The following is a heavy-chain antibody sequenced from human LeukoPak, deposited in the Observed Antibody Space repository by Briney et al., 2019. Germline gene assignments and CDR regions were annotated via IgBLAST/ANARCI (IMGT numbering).Heavy chain of an antibody. J-gene: IGHJ3*02. V-gene: IGHV3-53*01. CDR1: RFTVSINY. CDR2: IYSGGGT. CDR3: AAVRGVLAVNI. Sequence: GGSLRLSCAASRFTVSINYTRWVCQAPGKGLWWVSVIYSGGGTYYAESAKRRVTISRDNSKNTLYLQMNSLRAEGTPLYFTAAVRGVLAVNIWGQGTMVTVSS. D-gene: IGHD3-10*01.